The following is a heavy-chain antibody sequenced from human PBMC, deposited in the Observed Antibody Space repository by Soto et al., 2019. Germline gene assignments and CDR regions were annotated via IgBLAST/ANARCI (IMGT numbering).Heavy chain of an antibody. CDR3: DRERAKWKVYYYYGMDV. CDR2: SYYSGST. J-gene: IGHJ6*02. CDR1: GGSISSGDDF. D-gene: IGHD1-20*01. V-gene: IGHV4-30-4*01. Sequence: QVQLQESGPGLVKPSQTLSLTCTVSGGSISSGDDFWTWIRQPPGKGLEWNGYSYYSGSTYYNPALKSRLTMSVDTSTDQYSLKLSSVTAADTAVYYFDRERAKWKVYYYYGMDVWGQGTTVTVSS.